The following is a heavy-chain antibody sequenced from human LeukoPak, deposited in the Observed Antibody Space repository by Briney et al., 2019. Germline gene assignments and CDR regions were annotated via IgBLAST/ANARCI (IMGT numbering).Heavy chain of an antibody. D-gene: IGHD5-12*01. V-gene: IGHV4-34*01. CDR2: INHSGST. CDR3: ATDYSGQGY. J-gene: IGHJ4*02. Sequence: PSETLSLTCAVYGGSFSGYYWSWIRQPPGKGLEWIGEINHSGSTNYNPSLKSRVTISVDTSKNQFSLKLSSVTAADTAVYYCATDYSGQGYWGQGTLVTVSS. CDR1: GGSFSGYY.